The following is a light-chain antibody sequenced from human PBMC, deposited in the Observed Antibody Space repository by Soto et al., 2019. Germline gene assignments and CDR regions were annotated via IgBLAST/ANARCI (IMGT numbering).Light chain of an antibody. CDR1: QSLGNW. Sequence: DIQVTQSPSTLSASVGDRVTITCRASQSLGNWLAWYQQKPGKAPKLLIYDASTLESGVPSRFSGSGSGTEFTLTISSLQPDDFATYYCQQYNSYSSMFGQGTKVDI. J-gene: IGKJ1*01. CDR2: DAS. V-gene: IGKV1-5*01. CDR3: QQYNSYSSM.